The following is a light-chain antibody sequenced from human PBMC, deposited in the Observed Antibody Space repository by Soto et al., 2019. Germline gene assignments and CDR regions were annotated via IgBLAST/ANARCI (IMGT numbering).Light chain of an antibody. CDR1: SSNIGAGYD. J-gene: IGLJ1*01. CDR3: QSYDSSLSALYV. Sequence: QSVLTQPPSVSGAPGQRVTISCTGSSSNIGAGYDVHWYQQLPGTAPKLLIYGNSNRPSGVPDRFSGSKSGTSASLAITGLQAEDEADYYCQSYDSSLSALYVFGFGTKLIVL. V-gene: IGLV1-40*01. CDR2: GNS.